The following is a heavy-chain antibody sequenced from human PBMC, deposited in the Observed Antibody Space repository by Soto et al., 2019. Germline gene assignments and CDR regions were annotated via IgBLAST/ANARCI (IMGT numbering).Heavy chain of an antibody. J-gene: IGHJ4*02. CDR3: ARSTYGGSELDY. CDR2: ISSSSSYI. D-gene: IGHD2-15*01. CDR1: GFTFSSYS. Sequence: PLGSLRLSCAASGFTFSSYSMNWVRQAPGKGLEWVSSISSSSSYIYYADSVKGRFTISRDNAKNSLYLQMNSLRAEDTAVYYCARSTYGGSELDYWGQGTLVTVSS. V-gene: IGHV3-21*01.